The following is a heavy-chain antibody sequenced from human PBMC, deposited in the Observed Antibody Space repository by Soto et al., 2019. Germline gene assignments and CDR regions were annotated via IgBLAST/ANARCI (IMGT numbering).Heavy chain of an antibody. CDR1: GFTFSSYG. D-gene: IGHD6-6*01. J-gene: IGHJ6*02. Sequence: QVQLVESGGGVVQPGRSLRLSCAASGFTFSSYGMPWVRQAPGKGLEWVAVISYDGSNKYYADSVKGRFTISRDNSKNTLYLQMNSLSAEDTAVYYCANSIAAPGRYYYYGMDVWGQGTTVTVSS. V-gene: IGHV3-30*18. CDR3: ANSIAAPGRYYYYGMDV. CDR2: ISYDGSNK.